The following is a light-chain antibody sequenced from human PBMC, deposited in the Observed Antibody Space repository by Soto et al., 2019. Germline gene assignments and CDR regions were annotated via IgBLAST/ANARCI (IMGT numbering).Light chain of an antibody. CDR2: DVS. V-gene: IGKV1-33*01. CDR1: QSISSY. CDR3: QQYDSLPLT. J-gene: IGKJ5*01. Sequence: DIQMTQSPSSLSASVGERVTITCRASQSISSYLNWYQQKPGKAPQLLIFDVSNLQTGVPSRFSGGGSGTDFALTISSLEPEDIATYYCQQYDSLPLTFGQGTRLEIK.